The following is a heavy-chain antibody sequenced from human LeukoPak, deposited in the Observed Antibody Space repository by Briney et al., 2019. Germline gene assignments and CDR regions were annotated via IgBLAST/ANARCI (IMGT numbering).Heavy chain of an antibody. Sequence: GGSLRLSCAASGFTFSSYSMNWVRQAPGRGLEWVSYISSSSSTIYYADSVKGRFTISRDNDKNSLYLQMNSLRAEDTAVYYCARVGTYYDFWSGPDSNNWFDPWGQGTLVTVSS. CDR2: ISSSSSTI. V-gene: IGHV3-48*01. D-gene: IGHD3-3*01. J-gene: IGHJ5*02. CDR1: GFTFSSYS. CDR3: ARVGTYYDFWSGPDSNNWFDP.